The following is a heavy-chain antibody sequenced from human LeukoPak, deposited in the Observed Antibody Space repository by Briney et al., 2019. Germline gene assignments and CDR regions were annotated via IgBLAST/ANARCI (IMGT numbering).Heavy chain of an antibody. V-gene: IGHV3-30-3*01. J-gene: IGHJ4*02. D-gene: IGHD2-21*02. Sequence: GGSLRLSCAASGFTFSSYAMHWVRQAPGKGLEWVAVISYDGSNKYYADSVKGRFTISRDNSKNTLYLQMNSLRAEDTAVYYCARGSPTSFMVVVTASLDYWGQGTLVTVSS. CDR1: GFTFSSYA. CDR3: ARGSPTSFMVVVTASLDY. CDR2: ISYDGSNK.